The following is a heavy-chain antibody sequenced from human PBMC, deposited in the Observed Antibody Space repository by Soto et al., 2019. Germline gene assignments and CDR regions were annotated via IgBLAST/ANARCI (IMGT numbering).Heavy chain of an antibody. CDR1: GFTFSSYA. CDR3: ARDLGIQLWLVMDV. CDR2: ISYDGSNK. Sequence: QVQLVESGVGVVQPGRSLRLSCAASGFTFSSYAMHWVRQAPGKGLEWVAVISYDGSNKYYADSVKGRFTISRDNSKNTRYLQMNSLRAEDTAVYYCARDLGIQLWLVMDVWGQGTTVTVSS. J-gene: IGHJ6*02. D-gene: IGHD5-18*01. V-gene: IGHV3-30-3*01.